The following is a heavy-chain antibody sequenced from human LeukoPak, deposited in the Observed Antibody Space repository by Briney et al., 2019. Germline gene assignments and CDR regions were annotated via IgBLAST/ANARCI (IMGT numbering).Heavy chain of an antibody. CDR2: VHYSGST. Sequence: PSETLSLTCTVSGDSISSYYWSWIRQPPGKGLEWIGYVHYSGSTNYHPSLKSRVTISVDTSKNQFSLKLSSVTAADTAVYYCARHSSLQGYYFDYWGQGTLGTVSS. J-gene: IGHJ4*02. CDR1: GDSISSYY. CDR3: ARHSSLQGYYFDY. D-gene: IGHD6-6*01. V-gene: IGHV4-59*08.